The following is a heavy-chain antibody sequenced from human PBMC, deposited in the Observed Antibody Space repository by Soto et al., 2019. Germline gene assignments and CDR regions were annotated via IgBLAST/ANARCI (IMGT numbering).Heavy chain of an antibody. CDR3: ARVYNYGSGSYLMPTSCYFDF. D-gene: IGHD3-10*01. CDR2: INPNSGHT. V-gene: IGHV1-18*01. J-gene: IGHJ4*02. CDR1: GYTFRNFG. Sequence: ASVKVSCKASGYTFRNFGVGWVRQAPGQGLEWVGWINPNSGHTEYAQKLQGRVTVTADTSTSTAYMEVGSLRSDDTAVYYCARVYNYGSGSYLMPTSCYFDFWGPGTLVTVSS.